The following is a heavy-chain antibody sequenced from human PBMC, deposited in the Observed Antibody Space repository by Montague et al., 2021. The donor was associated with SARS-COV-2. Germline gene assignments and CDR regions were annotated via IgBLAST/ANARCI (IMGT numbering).Heavy chain of an antibody. J-gene: IGHJ6*02. CDR1: GDSVSSDSAA. D-gene: IGHD3-16*01. CDR2: TYYRSNWYN. CDR3: ARDLRWRYGYGMDV. V-gene: IGHV6-1*01. Sequence: CAISGDSVSSDSAAWNWVRQSPSRGLEWLGRTYYRSNWYNDYAVSVKSRITIKSDTSKNQISLQLNSVTPEDMAVYYCARDLRWRYGYGMDVWGQGTTVTVSS.